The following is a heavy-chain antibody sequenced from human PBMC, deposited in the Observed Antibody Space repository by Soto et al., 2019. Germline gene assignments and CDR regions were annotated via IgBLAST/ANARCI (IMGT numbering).Heavy chain of an antibody. Sequence: GGSLRLSCAASGFTFSSYAMSWVRQAPGKGLEWVSAISGSGGSTYYADSVKGRFTISRDNSKNTLYLQMNSLRAEGTAVYYCAKDKYSYGYTGFDYWGQGTLVTVSS. CDR3: AKDKYSYGYTGFDY. D-gene: IGHD5-18*01. CDR2: ISGSGGST. CDR1: GFTFSSYA. J-gene: IGHJ4*02. V-gene: IGHV3-23*01.